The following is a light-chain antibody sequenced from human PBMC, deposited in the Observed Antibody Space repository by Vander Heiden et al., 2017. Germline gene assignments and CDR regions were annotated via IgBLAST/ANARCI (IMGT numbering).Light chain of an antibody. Sequence: DPVSITCRASQSINRYLNWYQQKLGKAPKLLLYAASSLQSGVPSRFSGSGSGTDFSLTISRLQPEHFATYYCQQSDNAPRTFGQGTKVEIK. J-gene: IGKJ1*01. CDR2: AAS. V-gene: IGKV1-39*01. CDR1: QSINRY. CDR3: QQSDNAPRT.